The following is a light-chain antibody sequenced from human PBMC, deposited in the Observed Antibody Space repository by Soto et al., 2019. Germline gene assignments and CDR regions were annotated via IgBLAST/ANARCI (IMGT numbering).Light chain of an antibody. Sequence: SYELTQPPSVSVSPGQTASITCSGDKLGDKYACWYQQKPGQSPVLVIYQDSKRPSGIPERFSGSNSGNTATLTISGTQAEDEADYYCSSHAGINNVVFGGGTKVTVL. J-gene: IGLJ3*02. CDR2: QDS. CDR3: SSHAGINNVV. CDR1: KLGDKY. V-gene: IGLV3-1*01.